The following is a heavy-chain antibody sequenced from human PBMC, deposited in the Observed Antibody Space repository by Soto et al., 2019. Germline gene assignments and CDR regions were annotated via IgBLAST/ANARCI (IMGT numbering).Heavy chain of an antibody. Sequence: SETLSLTCTVSGCSVSSGSYYWSLIRQPPGKGLEWIGYISYSGSTNYNPSLKSRVTIFVDTSKNQFSLKLSSVTAADTAVYFCAVLQWHWSDPWGQGALVTVS. J-gene: IGHJ5*02. V-gene: IGHV4-61*01. CDR2: ISYSGST. CDR3: AVLQWHWSDP. D-gene: IGHD2-8*01. CDR1: GCSVSSGSYY.